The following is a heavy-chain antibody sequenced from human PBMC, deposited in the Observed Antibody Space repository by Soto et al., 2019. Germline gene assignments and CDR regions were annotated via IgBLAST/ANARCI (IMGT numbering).Heavy chain of an antibody. CDR3: ARDRQLNYYGMDV. CDR2: IIPIFGTA. Sequence: SVKVSCKASGGTFSSYAISWVRQAPGQGLEWMGGIIPIFGTANYAQKFQGRVTITADESTSTAYMELSSLRSEDTAVYYCARDRQLNYYGMDVWGQGTTVTVSS. CDR1: GGTFSSYA. V-gene: IGHV1-69*13. J-gene: IGHJ6*02. D-gene: IGHD6-6*01.